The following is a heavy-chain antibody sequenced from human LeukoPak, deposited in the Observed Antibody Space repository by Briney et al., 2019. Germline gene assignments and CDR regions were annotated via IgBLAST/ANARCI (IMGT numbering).Heavy chain of an antibody. J-gene: IGHJ5*02. D-gene: IGHD3-22*01. CDR3: ARDWDDGRAERPA. CDR2: IYSGGDT. CDR1: GFTVSGNY. Sequence: GGSLRLSCAASGFTVSGNYMSWVRQAPGKGLECVAVIYSGGDTYYADSVKGRFTISRDKSKNTLYPQMNSLRAEDTAVYYCARDWDDGRAERPAWGQGTPVTVPS. V-gene: IGHV3-53*01.